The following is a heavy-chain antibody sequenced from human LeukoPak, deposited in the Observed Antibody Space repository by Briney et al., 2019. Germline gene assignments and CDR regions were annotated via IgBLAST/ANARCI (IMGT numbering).Heavy chain of an antibody. V-gene: IGHV4-4*02. CDR2: IYHSGST. CDR3: GRDQNSSGCGD. D-gene: IGHD6-19*01. J-gene: IGHJ1*01. CDR1: GASISSSNW. Sequence: SETLSLTCAVSGASISSSNWWSWVRQSPEKGLEWIGEIYHSGSTNYNPSLKCRVTMSVDKSKNQFSLNLNSVTAADTAIYYCGRDQNSSGCGDWGQGTLVTVSS.